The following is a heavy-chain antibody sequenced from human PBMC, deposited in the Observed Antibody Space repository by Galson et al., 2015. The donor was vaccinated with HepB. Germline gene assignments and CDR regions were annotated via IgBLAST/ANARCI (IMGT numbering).Heavy chain of an antibody. Sequence: SLRLSCAASGFTFDIYGMRWVRQAPGKGLECVSGISGSGDSTSYADSVKGRFAVSRDNSKNTLYLQMTGLRAEDTAIYYCAKDYGGDPGDYWGQGTLVTVSS. CDR1: GFTFDIYG. CDR2: ISGSGDST. CDR3: AKDYGGDPGDY. V-gene: IGHV3-23*01. J-gene: IGHJ4*02. D-gene: IGHD4-17*01.